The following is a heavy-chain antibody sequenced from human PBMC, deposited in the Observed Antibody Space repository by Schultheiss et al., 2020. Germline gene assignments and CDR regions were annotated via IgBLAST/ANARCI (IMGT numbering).Heavy chain of an antibody. J-gene: IGHJ4*02. V-gene: IGHV3-23*01. D-gene: IGHD3-10*01. CDR3: ARKGTMVRGGDFDY. CDR1: GFTFSSYA. Sequence: GESLKISCAASGFTFSSYAMSWVRQAPGKGLEWVSAISGSGGSTYYADSVKGRFTISRDNSKNTLYLQMNSLRAEDTAVYYCARKGTMVRGGDFDYWGQGTLVTVSS. CDR2: ISGSGGST.